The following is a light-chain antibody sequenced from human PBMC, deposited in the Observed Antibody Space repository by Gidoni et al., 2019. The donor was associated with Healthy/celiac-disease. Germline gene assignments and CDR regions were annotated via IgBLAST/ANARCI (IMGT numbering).Light chain of an antibody. CDR2: KAS. J-gene: IGKJ1*01. CDR3: QQYNTISWT. V-gene: IGKV1-5*03. Sequence: DIQMTQSPSTLSASVGDRVTITCRASQSISSWLAWYQQKPGKAPKLLIYKASSLESGVPSRFSGSGSGTEFTLTISSLQPDDFATYYCQQYNTISWTFXQXTKVEIK. CDR1: QSISSW.